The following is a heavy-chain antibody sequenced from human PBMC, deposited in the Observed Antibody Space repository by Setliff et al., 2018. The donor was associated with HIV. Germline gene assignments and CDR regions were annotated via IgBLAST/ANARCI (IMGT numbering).Heavy chain of an antibody. CDR3: VRQVGNKVLFDS. CDR1: GDSISSYY. J-gene: IGHJ4*02. V-gene: IGHV4-59*01. D-gene: IGHD7-27*01. Sequence: SETLSLTCTVSGDSISSYYWSWIRQPPEKGLEWIGYIYYSGSTNYNPSLKSRVTISVDTSKNQFSLKLSSVTAADTAVYYCVRQVGNKVLFDSWGQGTLVTVSS. CDR2: IYYSGST.